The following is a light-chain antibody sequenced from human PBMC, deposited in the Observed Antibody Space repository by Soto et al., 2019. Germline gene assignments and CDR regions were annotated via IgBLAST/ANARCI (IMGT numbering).Light chain of an antibody. CDR3: QHYGGSIT. Sequence: EIVLTQSPGTLSLSPGERATLSCRASQSISSSYLAWYQQKPGQAPRLLIYGASRRATGIPDRFSGSGSGTDFTLTISRLDPEDFAVYYCQHYGGSITFGQGTRLDIE. V-gene: IGKV3-20*01. CDR2: GAS. CDR1: QSISSSY. J-gene: IGKJ5*01.